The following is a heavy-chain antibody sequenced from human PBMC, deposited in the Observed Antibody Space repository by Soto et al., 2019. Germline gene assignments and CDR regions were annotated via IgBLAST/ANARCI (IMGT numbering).Heavy chain of an antibody. CDR3: AGGRGYSSGWYWFDP. CDR1: CGSFSGYY. CDR2: INHSGST. V-gene: IGHV4-34*01. Sequence: PSETLSLTCAVYCGSFSGYYWSWIRQPPGKGLEWIGEINHSGSTNYNPSLKSRVTISVDTSKNQFSLKLNSVTAADTAVYYCAGGRGYSSGWYWFDPWGQGTLVTVPQ. D-gene: IGHD6-19*01. J-gene: IGHJ5*02.